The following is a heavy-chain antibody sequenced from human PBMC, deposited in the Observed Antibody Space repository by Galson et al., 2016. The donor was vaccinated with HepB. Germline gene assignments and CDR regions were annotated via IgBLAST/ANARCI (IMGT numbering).Heavy chain of an antibody. CDR1: AHTFTTYY. Sequence: SVKVSCKASAHTFTTYYFHWMRQAPGQGLEWMGRIMARGGETIYPQSLQGRVTMTRDTSTGTVYMELSSLRSEDTALSYCARDSGHHSFDYWGQGSLVIVSS. V-gene: IGHV1-46*01. J-gene: IGHJ4*02. CDR3: ARDSGHHSFDY. D-gene: IGHD1-26*01. CDR2: IMARGGET.